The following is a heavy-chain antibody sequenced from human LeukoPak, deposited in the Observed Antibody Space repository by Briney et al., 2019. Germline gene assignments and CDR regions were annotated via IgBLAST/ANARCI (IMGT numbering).Heavy chain of an antibody. CDR2: ISWNSGSI. V-gene: IGHV3-9*01. J-gene: IGHJ3*02. Sequence: GGSLRLSCAASGFTFADYAMHWVRQAPGKGMEWVSGISWNSGSIGYADSVKGRFTISRDNAKNSLYLQMNSLRAEDTALYYCAKEGGAGAFDIWGQGTMVTVSS. CDR1: GFTFADYA. D-gene: IGHD1-26*01. CDR3: AKEGGAGAFDI.